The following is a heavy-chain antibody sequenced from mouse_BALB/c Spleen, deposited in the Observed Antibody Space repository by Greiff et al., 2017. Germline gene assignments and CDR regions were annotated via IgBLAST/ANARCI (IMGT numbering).Heavy chain of an antibody. J-gene: IGHJ2*01. CDR2: INPSTGYT. Sequence: QVQLQQSGAELAKPGASVKMSCKASGYTFTSYWMHWVKQRPGQGLEWIGYINPSTGYTEYNQKFKDKATLTADKSSSTAYMQLSSLTSEDSAVYYCARRRDYFDDWGQGTTLTVSS. CDR1: GYTFTSYW. CDR3: ARRRDYFDD. V-gene: IGHV1-7*01.